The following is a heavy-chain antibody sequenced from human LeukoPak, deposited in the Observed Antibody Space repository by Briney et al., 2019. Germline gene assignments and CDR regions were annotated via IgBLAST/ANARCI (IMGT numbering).Heavy chain of an antibody. CDR1: GGSISSGSYY. Sequence: PSETLSLTCTVSGGSISSGSYYWSWIRQPAGKGLEWIGRIYTSGSTNYNPSLKSRVTISVDTSKNQFSLKLSSVTAADTAVYYCAREMATSGPHFDYWGQGTLVTVSS. V-gene: IGHV4-61*02. CDR3: AREMATSGPHFDY. CDR2: IYTSGST. D-gene: IGHD5-24*01. J-gene: IGHJ4*02.